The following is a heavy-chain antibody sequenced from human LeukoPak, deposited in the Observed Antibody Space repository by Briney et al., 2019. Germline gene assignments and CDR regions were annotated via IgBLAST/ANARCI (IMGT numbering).Heavy chain of an antibody. D-gene: IGHD6-13*01. CDR2: INHSGST. CDR3: ARRRRSSAAAGHPGWFDP. J-gene: IGHJ5*02. V-gene: IGHV4-34*01. CDR1: GGSFSGYY. Sequence: SETLSLTCAVYGGSFSGYYWSWIRQPPGKGLEWIGGINHSGSTNYNPSLKSRVTISVDTSKNQFSLKLSSVTAADTAVYYCARRRRSSAAAGHPGWFDPWGQGTLVTVSS.